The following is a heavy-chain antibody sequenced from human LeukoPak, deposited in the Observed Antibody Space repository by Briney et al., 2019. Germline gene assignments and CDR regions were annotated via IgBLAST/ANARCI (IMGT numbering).Heavy chain of an antibody. D-gene: IGHD2/OR15-2a*01. Sequence: ASVKVSCKASGYTFTSYDINWVRQATGQGLEWMGWMNPNSGNTGYAQKFQGRVTMTRNTSISTAYMELSSLRSEDTAVYYCASEPIFAYYYYGMDVWGQGTTVTVSS. CDR1: GYTFTSYD. CDR2: MNPNSGNT. CDR3: ASEPIFAYYYYGMDV. V-gene: IGHV1-8*01. J-gene: IGHJ6*02.